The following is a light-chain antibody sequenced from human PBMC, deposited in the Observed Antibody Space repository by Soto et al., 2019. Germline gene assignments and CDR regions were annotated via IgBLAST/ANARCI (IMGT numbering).Light chain of an antibody. J-gene: IGLJ1*01. Sequence: QSALTQPASVSGSPGQSITISCTGTSSDLGTFDYVSWFQHHPGKAPKLVIYEVSSRASGVSSRFSGSKSANTASLTISGLQAEDEADYYCCSYTSTGTLYVFGTGTKVTVL. CDR3: CSYTSTGTLYV. V-gene: IGLV2-14*01. CDR1: SSDLGTFDY. CDR2: EVS.